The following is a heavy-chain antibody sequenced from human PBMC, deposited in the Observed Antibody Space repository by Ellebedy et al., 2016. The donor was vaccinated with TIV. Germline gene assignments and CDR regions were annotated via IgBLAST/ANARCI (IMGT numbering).Heavy chain of an antibody. D-gene: IGHD3-10*01. CDR3: ARLWFGDLFSPEGDV. J-gene: IGHJ6*02. V-gene: IGHV4-39*01. CDR1: GGSVSSGNYY. CDR2: IHYSGTT. Sequence: SETLSLTXTVSGGSVSSGNYYWSWIRQPPGKGLECIGYIHYSGTTFYNPSLKSRVTISVDTSKNQFSLKLSSVTAADTALYYCARLWFGDLFSPEGDVWGQGTTVTVSS.